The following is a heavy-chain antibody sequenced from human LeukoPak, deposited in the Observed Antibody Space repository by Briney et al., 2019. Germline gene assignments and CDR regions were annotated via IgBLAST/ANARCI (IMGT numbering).Heavy chain of an antibody. Sequence: ASVKVSCKASGYTFTSYGISWVRQAPGQGLEWMGWINANNGNTNYAQKFQGRVTMTTDTSTSTAYMELSSLRSDDTAVYYCARDRAGSGSYYNAYQTVPDYWGQGTLVTISS. V-gene: IGHV1-18*01. D-gene: IGHD3-10*01. CDR3: ARDRAGSGSYYNAYQTVPDY. J-gene: IGHJ4*02. CDR1: GYTFTSYG. CDR2: INANNGNT.